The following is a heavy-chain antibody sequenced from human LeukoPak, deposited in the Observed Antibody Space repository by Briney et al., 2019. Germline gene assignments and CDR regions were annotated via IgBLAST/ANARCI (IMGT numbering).Heavy chain of an antibody. CDR1: GYTFTDYY. CDR3: VRGLPLGYCTYGVCYPPKHFDF. Sequence: AASVKVSCTASGYTFTDYYIHWVRQAPGQGLEWVAWINPNNGGPNYAQKFQGRVTVTRDTSISTAYMELSRLTSDDTAVYYCVRGLPLGYCTYGVCYPPKHFDFWGQGTLVTVSS. D-gene: IGHD2-8*01. J-gene: IGHJ4*02. V-gene: IGHV1-2*02. CDR2: INPNNGGP.